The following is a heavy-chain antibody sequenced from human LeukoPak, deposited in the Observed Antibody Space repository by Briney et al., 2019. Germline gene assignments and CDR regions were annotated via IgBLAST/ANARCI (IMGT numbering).Heavy chain of an antibody. D-gene: IGHD3-10*01. CDR3: ARVGSGSYYKPNYFDY. CDR2: ISAYNGNT. CDR1: GYTFTSYG. Sequence: ASVKVSCKASGYTFTSYGISWVRQAPGQGLEWMGWISAYNGNTNYAQKLQGRVTMTTGTSTSTAYMELRSLRSDDTAVYYCARVGSGSYYKPNYFDYWGQGTLVTVSS. V-gene: IGHV1-18*01. J-gene: IGHJ4*02.